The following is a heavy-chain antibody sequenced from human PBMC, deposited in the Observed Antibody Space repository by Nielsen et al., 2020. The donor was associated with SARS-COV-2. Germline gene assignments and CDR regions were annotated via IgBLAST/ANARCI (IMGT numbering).Heavy chain of an antibody. CDR1: GFAVSSNY. Sequence: GESLKISCAASGFAVSSNYMSWVRQSPVKGLEWVSVIYSCGATHYADSVKGRFTISRDDSKNTVYLQMNSLRAEDTAVYYCARDFHFRGELTSWYFDLWGHGALVTVSS. V-gene: IGHV3-53*01. J-gene: IGHJ2*01. CDR3: ARDFHFRGELTSWYFDL. CDR2: IYSCGAT. D-gene: IGHD3-16*02.